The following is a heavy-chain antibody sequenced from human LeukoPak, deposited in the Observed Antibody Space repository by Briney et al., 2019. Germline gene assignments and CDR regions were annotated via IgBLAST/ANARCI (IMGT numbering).Heavy chain of an antibody. CDR3: ASGYDFEGWFDP. D-gene: IGHD5-12*01. J-gene: IGHJ5*02. CDR2: IYYSGST. V-gene: IGHV4-59*01. CDR1: GGSISSYY. Sequence: SETLSLTCTVSGGSISSYYWSWIRQPPGKGLEWIGYIYYSGSTNYNPSLKSRVTISVDTSKNQFSLKLSSVIAADTAVYYCASGYDFEGWFDPWGQGTLVTVSS.